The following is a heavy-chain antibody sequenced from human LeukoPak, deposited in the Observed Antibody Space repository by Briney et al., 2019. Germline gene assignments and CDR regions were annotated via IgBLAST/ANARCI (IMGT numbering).Heavy chain of an antibody. Sequence: PGGSLRLSCAASGFTFSSYAMSWVRQAPGKGLEWDSAISGSGGSTYYADSVKGRFTISRDNSKNTLYLQMDSLRAEDTAVYYCATLDTAMVTGSWTGGMDVWGQGTTVTVSS. D-gene: IGHD5-18*01. CDR2: ISGSGGST. J-gene: IGHJ6*02. CDR1: GFTFSSYA. CDR3: ATLDTAMVTGSWTGGMDV. V-gene: IGHV3-23*01.